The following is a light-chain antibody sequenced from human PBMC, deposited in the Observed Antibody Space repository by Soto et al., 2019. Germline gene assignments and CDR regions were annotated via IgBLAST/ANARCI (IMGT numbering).Light chain of an antibody. CDR1: QTFGRW. CDR2: EAS. CDR3: QQYNSYLWT. J-gene: IGKJ1*01. Sequence: DIQMTQSPSTLSASVGDRVTITCRASQTFGRWLAWFQQKPGKAPKLLIYEASNLRSGVPSRFSGSGSGTKFTLTISSLQPDDFATYYCQQYNSYLWTFGQGTKVEIK. V-gene: IGKV1-5*03.